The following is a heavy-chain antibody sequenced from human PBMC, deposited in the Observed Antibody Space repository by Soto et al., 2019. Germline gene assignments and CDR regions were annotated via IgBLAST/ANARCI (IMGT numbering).Heavy chain of an antibody. CDR1: GGTFTSFV. J-gene: IGHJ6*01. Sequence: SVKVSCKASGGTFTSFVINWVRQAPGQGPEWMGWTIPIIGTTKYAQKFQGRVTIIADESTNTASLELTSLRSEDTAVYYCARGHALDIWGQGSTGTVSS. CDR2: TIPIIGTT. V-gene: IGHV1-69*13. CDR3: ARGHALDI.